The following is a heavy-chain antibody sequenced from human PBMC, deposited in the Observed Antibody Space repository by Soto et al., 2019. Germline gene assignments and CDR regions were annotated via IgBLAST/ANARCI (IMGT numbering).Heavy chain of an antibody. Sequence: SETLSLTCAVYRGAFSGYYCSCIRQPPGKGLEWNGEINHSGSTSYHPALQRRVTISVDASKDQFALKLSSVTAADRAVYYCARLVVVAATWWGRNGQRGRYFDYVAQGTLVALCS. J-gene: IGHJ4*02. CDR3: ARLVVVAATWWGRNGQRGRYFDY. CDR1: RGAFSGYY. CDR2: INHSGST. D-gene: IGHD2-15*01. V-gene: IGHV4-34*01.